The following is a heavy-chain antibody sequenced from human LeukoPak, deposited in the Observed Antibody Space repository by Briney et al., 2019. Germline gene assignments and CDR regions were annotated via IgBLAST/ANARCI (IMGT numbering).Heavy chain of an antibody. CDR1: GYTFTSYD. D-gene: IGHD4-17*01. CDR3: AMDYGDQPPGNDY. V-gene: IGHV1-8*01. Sequence: ASVKVSCKASGYTFTSYDINWVRQATGQGLEWMGWMNPNSGNTGYAQKFQGRVTMTRDTSISTAYMELSSLRSEDTAVYYCAMDYGDQPPGNDYWGQGTLVTVSS. J-gene: IGHJ4*02. CDR2: MNPNSGNT.